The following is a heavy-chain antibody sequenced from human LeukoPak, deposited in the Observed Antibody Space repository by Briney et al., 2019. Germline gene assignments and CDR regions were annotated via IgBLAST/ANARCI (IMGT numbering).Heavy chain of an antibody. CDR2: IIPIFGTA. D-gene: IGHD1-26*01. V-gene: IGHV1-69*05. CDR1: GGTFSSYA. J-gene: IGHJ4*02. Sequence: SVKVSCKAAGGTFSSYAISWVRQAPGQGLEWMGRIIPIFGTANYAQKFQGRVTITTDESTSTAYMQLSSLRSEDTAVYYCAREGMVAQNYFDYWGQGTLVTVSS. CDR3: AREGMVAQNYFDY.